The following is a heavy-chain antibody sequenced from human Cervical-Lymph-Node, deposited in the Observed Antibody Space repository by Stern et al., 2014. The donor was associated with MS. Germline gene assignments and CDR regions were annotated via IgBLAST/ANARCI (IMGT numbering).Heavy chain of an antibody. CDR2: ISYDGRNE. D-gene: IGHD4-17*01. CDR3: ARATSTTTVTTPYYGLDV. CDR1: GFTFSNHA. J-gene: IGHJ6*02. V-gene: IGHV3-30*04. Sequence: QMQLVQSGGGVVQPGGSLRLSCVASGFTFSNHAMHWVRQAPGKGLEWVTVISYDGRNEYYTDSVQGRFTVSRDHSKNTLYLQMTSLRPDDTAVYYCARATSTTTVTTPYYGLDVWGQGTTVTVSS.